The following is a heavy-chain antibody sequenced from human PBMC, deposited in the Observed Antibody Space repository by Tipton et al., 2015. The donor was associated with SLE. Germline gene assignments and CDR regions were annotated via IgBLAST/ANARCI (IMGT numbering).Heavy chain of an antibody. J-gene: IGHJ4*02. CDR3: ARDLPGGLGY. V-gene: IGHV3-48*01. Sequence: SLRLSCAASGFTFSNYGMHWVRQAPGKGLEWVSHISFSSNTRNYADSVKGRFTISRDNAKNSLYLQMNSLRAEDTAVYYCARDLPGGLGYWGQGTLVTVSS. CDR1: GFTFSNYG. CDR2: ISFSSNTR. D-gene: IGHD3-16*01.